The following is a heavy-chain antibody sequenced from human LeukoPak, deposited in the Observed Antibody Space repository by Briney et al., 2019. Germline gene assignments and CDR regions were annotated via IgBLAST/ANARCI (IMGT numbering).Heavy chain of an antibody. V-gene: IGHV3-21*01. CDR2: ISSSSSYI. Sequence: GGSLRLSCAASGFTFSSYSMNWVRQAPGKGLEWVSSISSSSSYIYYADSVKGRFTISRDNAKNSLYLQMNSLRAEDTAVYYCARDGSLSGGSDAFDIWGQGTMVTVSS. CDR3: ARDGSLSGGSDAFDI. J-gene: IGHJ3*02. CDR1: GFTFSSYS. D-gene: IGHD3-10*01.